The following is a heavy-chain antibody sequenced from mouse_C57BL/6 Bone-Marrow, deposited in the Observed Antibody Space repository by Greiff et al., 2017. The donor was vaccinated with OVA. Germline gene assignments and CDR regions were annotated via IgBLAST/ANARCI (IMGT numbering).Heavy chain of an antibody. V-gene: IGHV2-4*01. D-gene: IGHD1-1*01. CDR3: AKTGFITTVVAALYWYFDV. Sequence: QVQLKESGPGLVQPSQSLSITCTASGFSLTSYGVHWVRQPPGKGLEWLGVIWSGGSTDYNAAFISRLGTSKDNSTSHAFFKMNSLQADDTAIYYCAKTGFITTVVAALYWYFDVGGTGTTVTVSS. CDR2: IWSGGST. CDR1: GFSLTSYG. J-gene: IGHJ1*03.